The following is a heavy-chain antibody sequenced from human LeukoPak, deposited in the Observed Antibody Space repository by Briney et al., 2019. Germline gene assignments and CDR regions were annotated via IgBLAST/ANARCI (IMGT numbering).Heavy chain of an antibody. CDR1: GFTFSSYS. D-gene: IGHD3-9*01. V-gene: IGHV3-21*01. Sequence: GRSLRLSCAASGFTFSSYSMNWVRQAPGKGLEWVSSISSSSSYIYYADYVKGRFTISRDNAKNSLYLQMNSLRAEDTAVYYCARESDILTGFDYWGQGTLVTVSS. J-gene: IGHJ4*02. CDR3: ARESDILTGFDY. CDR2: ISSSSSYI.